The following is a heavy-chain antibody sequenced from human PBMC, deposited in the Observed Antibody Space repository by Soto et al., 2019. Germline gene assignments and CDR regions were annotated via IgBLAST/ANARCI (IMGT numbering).Heavy chain of an antibody. D-gene: IGHD3-3*01. CDR2: ISFDGSNK. CDR1: GFIFSSHA. Sequence: ADSGFIFSSHAMHWVRQAPGKGLEWLAVISFDGSNKYYADSVKGRFTIDRDNSGNMVHLQMNSLRAEDTAVYYCARDQRFNDFSSGYSDPYYGMDVWGRGTTVTVSS. V-gene: IGHV3-30-3*01. CDR3: ARDQRFNDFSSGYSDPYYGMDV. J-gene: IGHJ6*02.